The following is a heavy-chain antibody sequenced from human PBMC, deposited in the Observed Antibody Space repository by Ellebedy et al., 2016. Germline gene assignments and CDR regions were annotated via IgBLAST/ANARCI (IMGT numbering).Heavy chain of an antibody. J-gene: IGHJ4*02. D-gene: IGHD2-2*01. CDR1: GYTFTSYG. CDR2: ISTYNTNA. CDR3: ARAEGYCSSISCYFGYWYYDY. Sequence: ASVKVSXXASGYTFTSYGISWVRQAPGQGLEWMGWISTYNTNAHYAQKFQGRVFMTTDTSSSTGYMELRSLTSDDTAVYYCARAEGYCSSISCYFGYWYYDYWGQGALVTVSS. V-gene: IGHV1-18*01.